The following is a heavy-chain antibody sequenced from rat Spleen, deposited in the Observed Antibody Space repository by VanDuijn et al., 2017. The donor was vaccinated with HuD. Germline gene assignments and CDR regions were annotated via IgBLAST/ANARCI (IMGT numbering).Heavy chain of an antibody. Sequence: EVQLVESGGGLVQPGRSLKLSCAASGFTFSNYGMHWIRQAPTRGLEWVASISPSGGSTYYRDSVKGRFTVSRDNAKSTLNLQMDSLRSEDTATYYCARHPDYSNYFDYWGQGVMVTVSS. J-gene: IGHJ2*01. CDR3: ARHPDYSNYFDY. CDR2: ISPSGGST. V-gene: IGHV5-19*01. CDR1: GFTFSNYG. D-gene: IGHD1-1*01.